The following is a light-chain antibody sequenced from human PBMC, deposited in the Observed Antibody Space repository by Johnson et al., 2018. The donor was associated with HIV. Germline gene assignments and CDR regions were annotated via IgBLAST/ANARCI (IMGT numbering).Light chain of an antibody. V-gene: IGLV1-51*01. CDR2: DNS. CDR3: GTWDSSLSAYV. CDR1: RSNIGNNY. Sequence: QSVLTQPPSVSAAPGQKVTISCSGSRSNIGNNYVSWYQQLPGTAPKLLIYDNSKRPSGIPDRFSGSKSGTSATVGITGLQTGDEADYYCGTWDSSLSAYVFGTGTKVTVL. J-gene: IGLJ1*01.